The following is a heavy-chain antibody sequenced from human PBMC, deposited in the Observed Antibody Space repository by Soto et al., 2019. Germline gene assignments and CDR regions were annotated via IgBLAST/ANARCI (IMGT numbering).Heavy chain of an antibody. D-gene: IGHD3-3*01. Sequence: QVQLQQWGAGLLKPSETLSLTCAVYGGSFSGYYWSWIRQPPGKGLEWIGEINHSGSTNYNPSLKSRVTIAVDTSKNQFSLKLSSVTAADTAVYYGARGGFGDPNWFDPWGQGTLVTVSS. CDR1: GGSFSGYY. CDR3: ARGGFGDPNWFDP. J-gene: IGHJ5*02. CDR2: INHSGST. V-gene: IGHV4-34*01.